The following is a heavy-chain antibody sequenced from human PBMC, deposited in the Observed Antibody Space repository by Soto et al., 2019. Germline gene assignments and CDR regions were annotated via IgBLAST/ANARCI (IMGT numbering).Heavy chain of an antibody. Sequence: SVKVSCKASGGTFSSYAISWVRQAPGQGLEWMGGIIPIFGTANYAQKFQGRVTITADESTSTAYMELSSLRSEDTAVYYCARYSYGYSDYYYYGMDVWGQGTTVTVSS. V-gene: IGHV1-69*13. CDR3: ARYSYGYSDYYYYGMDV. J-gene: IGHJ6*02. CDR1: GGTFSSYA. CDR2: IIPIFGTA. D-gene: IGHD5-18*01.